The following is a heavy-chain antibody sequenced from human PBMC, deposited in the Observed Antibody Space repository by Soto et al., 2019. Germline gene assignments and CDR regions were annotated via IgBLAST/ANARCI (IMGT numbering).Heavy chain of an antibody. D-gene: IGHD2-2*01. Sequence: ASVKVSCKASGYTFTGYYMHWVRQAPGQGLEWMGWINPNSGGTNYAQKFQGRVTMTRDTSISTAYMELSRLRSDDTAVYYCAGRAAVVVPAATGFDPWGPGTLVTVSS. CDR3: AGRAAVVVPAATGFDP. V-gene: IGHV1-2*02. CDR1: GYTFTGYY. J-gene: IGHJ5*02. CDR2: INPNSGGT.